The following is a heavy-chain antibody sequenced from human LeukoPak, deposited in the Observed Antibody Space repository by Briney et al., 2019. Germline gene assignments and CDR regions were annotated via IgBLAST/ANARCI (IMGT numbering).Heavy chain of an antibody. CDR3: XXXXXXYSSVWTFADS. Sequence: GGSLRLSCAASGFTFSSYAMTWVRQAPGKGLEWVSSISGSGGSTYYADSVKGRFTISRDNSKNTLYLQMNSLRAEDTAVYSXXXXXXXYSSVWTFADSWGQGTLVTVSS. CDR1: GFTFSSYA. J-gene: IGHJ4*02. V-gene: IGHV3-23*01. CDR2: ISGSGGST. D-gene: IGHD6-19*01.